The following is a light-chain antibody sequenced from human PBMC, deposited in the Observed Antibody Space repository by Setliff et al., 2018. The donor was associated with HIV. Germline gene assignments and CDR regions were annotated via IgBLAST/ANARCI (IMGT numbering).Light chain of an antibody. J-gene: IGLJ2*01. CDR1: SSDVGAYKY. CDR2: EVN. V-gene: IGLV2-14*03. CDR3: NSFTRTNTLI. Sequence: QPALTQPDTVSASPGQSITISCTGTSSDVGAYKYVSWYQQHPGKAPKLLIYEVNNRPSGVSSRFSGSKSGNTASLTISGLQPEDEADYYCNSFTRTNTLIFGGGTKVTVL.